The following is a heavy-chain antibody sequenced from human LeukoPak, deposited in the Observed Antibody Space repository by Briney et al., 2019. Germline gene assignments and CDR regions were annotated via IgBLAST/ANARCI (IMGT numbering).Heavy chain of an antibody. CDR1: GFTFSSYP. D-gene: IGHD3-10*01. J-gene: IGHJ4*02. Sequence: GGSLRLSCAASGFTFSSYPMSWVRQAPGKGLEWVSAISGSGAGTHYAESVKGRFTISRDTSKNTLYLQMNSLRAEDTAVYYCAKDKVYGSGSYYNPTYFDYWGQGNLVTVSS. V-gene: IGHV3-23*01. CDR2: ISGSGAGT. CDR3: AKDKVYGSGSYYNPTYFDY.